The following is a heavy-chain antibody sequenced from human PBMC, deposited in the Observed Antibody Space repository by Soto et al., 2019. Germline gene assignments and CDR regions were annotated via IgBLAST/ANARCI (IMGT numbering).Heavy chain of an antibody. J-gene: IGHJ5*02. V-gene: IGHV2-70*01. CDR3: ARILSISYEPGWFDP. D-gene: IGHD6-13*01. Sequence: SGPTLVNPTQTLTLTCTFSGFSLSTSGMCVSWIRQPPGKALEWLALIDWDDDKYYSTSLKTRLTISKDTSKNQVVLTMTNMDPVDTATYYCARILSISYEPGWFDPWGQGTLVTVSS. CDR1: GFSLSTSGMC. CDR2: IDWDDDK.